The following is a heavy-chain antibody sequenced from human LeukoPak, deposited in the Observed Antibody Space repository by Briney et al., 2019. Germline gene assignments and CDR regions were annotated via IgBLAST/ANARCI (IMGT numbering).Heavy chain of an antibody. J-gene: IGHJ4*02. CDR1: GGSISSSSYY. Sequence: SETLSLTCTVSGGSISSSSYYWGWIRQPPGKGLEWIGSIYYSGSTYYNPSLKSRVTISVDTSKNQFSLKLSSVTAADTAVYHCARRPYCSSTSCSPFDYWGQGTLVTVSS. CDR2: IYYSGST. CDR3: ARRPYCSSTSCSPFDY. V-gene: IGHV4-39*01. D-gene: IGHD2-2*01.